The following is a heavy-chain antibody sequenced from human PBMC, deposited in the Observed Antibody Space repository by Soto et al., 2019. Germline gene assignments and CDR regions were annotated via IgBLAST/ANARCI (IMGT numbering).Heavy chain of an antibody. CDR3: AVGGDVVGTIGHFY. CDR2: ITDGGGLT. V-gene: IGHV3-23*01. J-gene: IGHJ4*02. CDR1: GFTFSSSA. Sequence: EVQLLESGGGLVQPGGSLRLSCATSGFTFSSSAMTWVRQAPGKGLEWVSSITDGGGLTYYADSVKSRCTISRDNSKKTLILQMNSLRTDDTAVYYCAVGGDVVGTIGHFYWGQGTLVTVSS. D-gene: IGHD5-12*01.